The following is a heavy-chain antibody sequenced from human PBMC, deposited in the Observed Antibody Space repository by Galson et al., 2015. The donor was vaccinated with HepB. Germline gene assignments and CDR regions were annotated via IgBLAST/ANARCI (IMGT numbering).Heavy chain of an antibody. CDR3: ARDPPGSYEPPYYFDY. CDR1: GFTFSSYS. D-gene: IGHD1-26*01. J-gene: IGHJ4*02. CDR2: ISSSSSYI. V-gene: IGHV3-21*01. Sequence: SLRLSCAASGFTFSSYSMNWVRQAPGKGLEWVSSISSSSSYIYYADSVKGRFTISRDNAKNSLYLQMNSLRAEDTAVYYCARDPPGSYEPPYYFDYWGQGTLVTVPS.